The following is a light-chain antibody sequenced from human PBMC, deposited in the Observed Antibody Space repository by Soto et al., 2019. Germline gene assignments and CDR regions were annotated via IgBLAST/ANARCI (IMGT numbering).Light chain of an antibody. J-gene: IGLJ2*01. CDR3: RSYASSLPGVV. CDR2: GNS. Sequence: QSVLTQPPSVSGAPGQRVTISCTGSSSNIGAGYDVHWYQQLPGKAPKLLIYGNSNRPSGVPDRFSGSKSGTSASLAITGLQAEDEADYYCRSYASSLPGVVFGGGTKLTVL. CDR1: SSNIGAGYD. V-gene: IGLV1-40*01.